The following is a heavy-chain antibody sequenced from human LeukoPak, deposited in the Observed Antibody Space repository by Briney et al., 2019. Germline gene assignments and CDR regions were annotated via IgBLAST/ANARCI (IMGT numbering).Heavy chain of an antibody. CDR3: ARDNNYYGSGSYYSVDY. CDR1: GYTFTTFG. J-gene: IGHJ4*02. Sequence: ASVKVSCKASGYTFTTFGITWVRQAPGQGLEWMGWINPNSGGTNYAQKFQGRVIMTRDTSISTAYMELSRLTSDDTAVYYCARDNNYYGSGSYYSVDYWGQGTLVTVSS. CDR2: INPNSGGT. V-gene: IGHV1-2*02. D-gene: IGHD3-10*01.